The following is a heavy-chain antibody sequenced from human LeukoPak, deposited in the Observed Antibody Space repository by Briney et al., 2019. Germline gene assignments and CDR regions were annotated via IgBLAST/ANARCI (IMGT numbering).Heavy chain of an antibody. V-gene: IGHV4-34*01. CDR1: GGSFSGYY. CDR2: INHSGST. CDR3: ARGSHCSSTSCYEFYFDY. D-gene: IGHD2-2*01. Sequence: SETLSLTCAVYGGSFSGYYWSWIRQPPGKGLEWIGEINHSGSTNYNPSLKSRVTISVDTSKNQFSLKLSSVTAADTAVYYCARGSHCSSTSCYEFYFDYWGQGTLVTVSS. J-gene: IGHJ4*02.